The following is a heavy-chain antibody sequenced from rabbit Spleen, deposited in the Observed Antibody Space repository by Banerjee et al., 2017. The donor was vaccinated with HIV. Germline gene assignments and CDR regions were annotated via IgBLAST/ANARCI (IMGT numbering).Heavy chain of an antibody. CDR2: IAGSSSGFT. CDR1: GVSFTSDCY. Sequence: QEQLVESGGGLVQPGASLTLTCTASGVSFTSDCYMCWVRQAPGKGLEWISCIAGSSSGFTYSATWAKGRFTCSKTSSTTVTLQLNSLTAADTATYFCAREVLYAAYAAFGYATMYYFDLWGQGTLVTVS. V-gene: IGHV1S45*01. CDR3: AREVLYAAYAAFGYATMYYFDL. D-gene: IGHD6-1*01. J-gene: IGHJ4*01.